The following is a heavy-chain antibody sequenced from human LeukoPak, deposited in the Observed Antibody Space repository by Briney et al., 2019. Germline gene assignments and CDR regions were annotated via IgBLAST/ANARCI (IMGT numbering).Heavy chain of an antibody. D-gene: IGHD3-10*01. Sequence: ASVKVSCKASGYTFTSYGISWVRQAPGQGLEWMGGISAYNGNTNYAQKLQGRVTITTDTSTSTAYIELRSLRSDDTGVYYCARDRGPMVGGVTRYYYGMDVWGKGTTVTVSS. CDR2: ISAYNGNT. CDR3: ARDRGPMVGGVTRYYYGMDV. CDR1: GYTFTSYG. J-gene: IGHJ6*04. V-gene: IGHV1-18*04.